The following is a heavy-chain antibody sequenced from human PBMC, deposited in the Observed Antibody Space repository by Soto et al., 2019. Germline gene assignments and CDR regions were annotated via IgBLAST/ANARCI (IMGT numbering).Heavy chain of an antibody. CDR1: GFTFSNAW. CDR2: IKSKTDGGTT. Sequence: GGSLRLSCAASGFTFSNAWMSWVRQAPGKGLEWVGRIKSKTDGGTTDYAAPMKGRFTISRDDSKNTLYLQMNSLKTEDTAVYYCTTEKGDIVATIGGFDAFDIWGQGTMVTVSS. D-gene: IGHD5-12*01. CDR3: TTEKGDIVATIGGFDAFDI. V-gene: IGHV3-15*01. J-gene: IGHJ3*02.